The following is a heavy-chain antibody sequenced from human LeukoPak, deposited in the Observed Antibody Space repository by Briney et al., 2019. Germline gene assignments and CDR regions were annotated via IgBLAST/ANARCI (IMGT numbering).Heavy chain of an antibody. CDR2: INAVNGNT. J-gene: IGHJ4*02. CDR1: GYTFINYA. D-gene: IGHD2-21*01. CDR3: ARGPRASADDY. Sequence: ASVKVSCKASGYTFINYAINWGRQAPGRRPEWIGWINAVNGNTKYSQKFQGRVTITRDTSASTAYMELSSLRSEDTAVYYCARGPRASADDYWGQGTLVTVSS. V-gene: IGHV1-3*01.